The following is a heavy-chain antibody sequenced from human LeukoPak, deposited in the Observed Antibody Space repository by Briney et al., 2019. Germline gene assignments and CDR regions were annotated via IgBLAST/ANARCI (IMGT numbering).Heavy chain of an antibody. Sequence: GGSLRLSCAASGFTFSSHEMNWVRQAPGKGLEWVSYISDSGKTIYYADSVKGRFTISRDKARNSLYLQMNSLRAEDTAVYYCVRRFDYWGQGNLVTVSS. J-gene: IGHJ4*02. CDR2: ISDSGKTI. CDR3: VRRFDY. V-gene: IGHV3-48*03. CDR1: GFTFSSHE.